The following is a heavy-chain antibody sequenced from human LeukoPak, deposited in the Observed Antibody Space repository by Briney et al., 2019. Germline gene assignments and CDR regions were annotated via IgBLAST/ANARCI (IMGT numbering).Heavy chain of an antibody. CDR2: IYYSGST. Sequence: PSETLSLTCTVSGGSTSSYYWSWIRQPPGKGLEWIGYIYYSGSTNYNPSLKSRVTISVDTSKNQFSLKLSSVTAADTAVYYCARQSLNVDTAMVGGAFDIWGQGTMVTVSS. CDR3: ARQSLNVDTAMVGGAFDI. V-gene: IGHV4-59*08. D-gene: IGHD5-18*01. CDR1: GGSTSSYY. J-gene: IGHJ3*02.